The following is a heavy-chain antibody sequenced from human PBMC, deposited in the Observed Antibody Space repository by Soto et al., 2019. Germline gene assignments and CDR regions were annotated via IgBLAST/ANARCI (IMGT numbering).Heavy chain of an antibody. CDR1: GFTFSSYG. CDR2: ISCDGSNT. D-gene: IGHD6-13*01. Sequence: PGGSLRLSCAASGFTFSSYGMHWVRQAPGKGLEWVSAISCDGSNTYYADSVKGRFTISRDNSKNTLYLQMNSLRAEDTAVYYCAKHGSSWYTEIDYWGQGTLVTVSS. J-gene: IGHJ4*02. CDR3: AKHGSSWYTEIDY. V-gene: IGHV3-30*18.